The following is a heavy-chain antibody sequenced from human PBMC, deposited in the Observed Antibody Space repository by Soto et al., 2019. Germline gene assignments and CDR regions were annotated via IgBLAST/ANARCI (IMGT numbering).Heavy chain of an antibody. CDR2: ISYDGSNK. D-gene: IGHD3-10*01. Sequence: QVQLVESGGGVVQPGRSLRLSCAASGFTFSSYGMHWVRQAPGKGLEWVAVISYDGSNKYYADSVKGRFTISRDNSKNPLYLQMNSLRAEDTAVYYCAKDYGSGSYPTSNWFDPWGQGTLVTVSS. V-gene: IGHV3-30*18. J-gene: IGHJ5*02. CDR1: GFTFSSYG. CDR3: AKDYGSGSYPTSNWFDP.